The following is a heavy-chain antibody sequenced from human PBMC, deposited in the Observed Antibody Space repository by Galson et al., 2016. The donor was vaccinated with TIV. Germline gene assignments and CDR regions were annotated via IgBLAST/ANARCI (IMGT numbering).Heavy chain of an antibody. V-gene: IGHV1-3*01. J-gene: IGHJ6*02. D-gene: IGHD3-3*01. Sequence: SVKVSCKASGYTFTNYAMHWVRQAPGQRLEWMGWINDGNANTKYSQTFQGRATITRETSASTAHMELSSLTSEYTAVYYCARGGGVTYFWSNYYSGDMDVWGQGTTVTVSS. CDR3: ARGGGVTYFWSNYYSGDMDV. CDR1: GYTFTNYA. CDR2: INDGNANT.